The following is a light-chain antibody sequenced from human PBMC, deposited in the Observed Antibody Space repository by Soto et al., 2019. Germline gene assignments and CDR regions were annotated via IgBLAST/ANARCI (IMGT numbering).Light chain of an antibody. Sequence: IVLTQSHKAVAVSLGDRATLSCTASQSVISNLAWYQQKPGQAPRLLIYGASTRATDIPARFSGSGSGTEFTLTISGLQSEGFAVYDCQQYNSGPPITFGQGTRLEIK. CDR3: QQYNSGPPIT. J-gene: IGKJ5*01. V-gene: IGKV3D-15*01. CDR1: QSVISN. CDR2: GAS.